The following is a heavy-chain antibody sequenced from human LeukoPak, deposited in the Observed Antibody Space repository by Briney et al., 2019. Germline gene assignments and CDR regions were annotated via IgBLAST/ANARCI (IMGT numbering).Heavy chain of an antibody. CDR1: GFTFSSYE. J-gene: IGHJ4*02. V-gene: IGHV3-23*01. CDR2: ISGRGGTT. D-gene: IGHD3-22*01. CDR3: AKVRGAVAITFLDY. Sequence: GGSLRLSCAASGFTFSSYEMNWVRQAPGKGLEWVSSISGRGGTTYYADSVKGRFTISRDNSKNTVYLEMNSLRAEDTAVYYCAKVRGAVAITFLDYWGQGTLVTVSS.